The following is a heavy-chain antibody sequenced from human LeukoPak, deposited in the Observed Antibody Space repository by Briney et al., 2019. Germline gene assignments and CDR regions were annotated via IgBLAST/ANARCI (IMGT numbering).Heavy chain of an antibody. CDR3: ARDLSGYDSSGNDAFAI. Sequence: ASVKVSCKASGYTFTGYYIHWVRQAPGQGLEWMGIINPSGGSTSYAQKFQGRVTMTRDTSTSTVYMELSSLRSEDTAVYYCARDLSGYDSSGNDAFAIWGRGTMVTVSS. J-gene: IGHJ3*02. V-gene: IGHV1-46*01. CDR1: GYTFTGYY. CDR2: INPSGGST. D-gene: IGHD3-22*01.